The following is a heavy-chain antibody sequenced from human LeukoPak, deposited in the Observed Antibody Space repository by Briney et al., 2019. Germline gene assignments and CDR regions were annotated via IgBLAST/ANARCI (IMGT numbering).Heavy chain of an antibody. Sequence: GASVKVSCKTSGYTFSSYDINWVRQASGQGLEWMGWMNPSSGNTGYAQKLQCRVTMTRNTSITTAYMELSRLRSEDTAVYYCARGKGIGPQDNWFDTWGQATLVTVSS. D-gene: IGHD2/OR15-2a*01. CDR1: GYTFSSYD. V-gene: IGHV1-8*01. J-gene: IGHJ5*02. CDR3: ARGKGIGPQDNWFDT. CDR2: MNPSSGNT.